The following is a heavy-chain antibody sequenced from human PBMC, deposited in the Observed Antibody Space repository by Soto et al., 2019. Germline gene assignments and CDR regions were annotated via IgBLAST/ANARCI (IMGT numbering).Heavy chain of an antibody. CDR1: GFTFSSYA. V-gene: IGHV3-30*04. CDR3: AGAAAGGHRARLAYYYYGMDV. D-gene: IGHD6-13*01. CDR2: ISYDGSNK. J-gene: IGHJ6*02. Sequence: PGGSLRLSCAASGFTFSSYAMRWVRQAPGKGLEWVAVISYDGSNKYYADSVKGRFTISRDNSKNTLYLQMNSLRAEDTAVYYCAGAAAGGHRARLAYYYYGMDVWGRGTTVTVSS.